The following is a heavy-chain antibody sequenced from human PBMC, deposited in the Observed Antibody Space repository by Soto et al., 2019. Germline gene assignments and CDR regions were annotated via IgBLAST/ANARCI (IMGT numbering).Heavy chain of an antibody. CDR2: ISSSGSTI. CDR1: GFTFSSYE. D-gene: IGHD3-22*01. Sequence: GGSLRLSCAASGFTFSSYEMNWVRQAPGEGLEWVSYISSSGSTIYYADSVKGRFTISRDNAKNSLYLQMNSLRAEDTAVYYCASQGEYYYDSSGELRYWGQGTLVTVSS. CDR3: ASQGEYYYDSSGELRY. J-gene: IGHJ4*02. V-gene: IGHV3-48*03.